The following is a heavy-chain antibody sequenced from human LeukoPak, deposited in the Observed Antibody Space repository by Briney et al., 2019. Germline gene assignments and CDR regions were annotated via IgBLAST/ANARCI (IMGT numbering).Heavy chain of an antibody. CDR2: ISSSSSYI. J-gene: IGHJ4*02. Sequence: GGSLRLSCAASGFTFSSYAMNWVRQAPGKGLEWVSSISSSSSYIYYADSVKGRFTISRDNAKNSLYLQMNSLRAEDTAVYYCARTIRGPTYGSGSYKVRYFDYWGQGTLVTVSS. CDR1: GFTFSSYA. CDR3: ARTIRGPTYGSGSYKVRYFDY. D-gene: IGHD3-10*01. V-gene: IGHV3-21*01.